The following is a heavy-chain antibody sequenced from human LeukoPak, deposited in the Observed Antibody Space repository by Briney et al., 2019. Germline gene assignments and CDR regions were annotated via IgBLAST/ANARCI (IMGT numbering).Heavy chain of an antibody. CDR1: GGSFSGYY. J-gene: IGHJ4*02. Sequence: SETLSLTYAVYGGSFSGYYWSWIRQPPGKGLEWIGEINHSGSTNYNPSLKSRVTISVDTSKNQFSLKLSSVTAADTALYYCARGRYYGSGSYTRFDYWGQGTLVTVSS. D-gene: IGHD3-10*01. V-gene: IGHV4-34*01. CDR2: INHSGST. CDR3: ARGRYYGSGSYTRFDY.